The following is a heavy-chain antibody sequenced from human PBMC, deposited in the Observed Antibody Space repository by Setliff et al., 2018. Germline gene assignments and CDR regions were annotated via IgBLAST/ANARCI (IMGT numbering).Heavy chain of an antibody. Sequence: LRLSCAASGFTFSSYAMHWVRQAPGKGLEWVAVISYDGSNKYYADSVKGRFTISRDNSKNTLYLQMTSLRAEDTAVYYCARDGGEYWGQGTLVTVSS. CDR3: ARDGGEY. V-gene: IGHV3-30*04. CDR1: GFTFSSYA. CDR2: ISYDGSNK. D-gene: IGHD3-16*01. J-gene: IGHJ4*02.